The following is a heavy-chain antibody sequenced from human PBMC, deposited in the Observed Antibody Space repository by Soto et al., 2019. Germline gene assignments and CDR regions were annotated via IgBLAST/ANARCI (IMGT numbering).Heavy chain of an antibody. Sequence: SETLSLTCSVSGDSISKTTSYWGWIRQPPGKGLEWIGTIYHSGSTYYNPSLMSRVTLSIDKSKNQFSLKLNSVTAADTAVYYCARRVGSCSGTSCNGWFDPWGQGTLVTVSS. V-gene: IGHV4-39*01. CDR1: GDSISKTTSY. CDR3: ARRVGSCSGTSCNGWFDP. CDR2: IYHSGST. J-gene: IGHJ5*02. D-gene: IGHD2-2*01.